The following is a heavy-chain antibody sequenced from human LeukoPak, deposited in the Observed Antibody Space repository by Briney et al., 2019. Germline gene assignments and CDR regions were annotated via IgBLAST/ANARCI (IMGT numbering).Heavy chain of an antibody. V-gene: IGHV1-2*02. J-gene: IGHJ5*02. CDR2: INPNTGGT. Sequence: GASVKVSCKASGYTFTGYYIHWVRQAPGQGLEWMGWINPNTGGTNYAQKFQGRVTVTRDTSISTAYMVLSSLRSDDTAVYYCAKGGAWAGLFDPWGQGTLVTVSS. CDR3: AKGGAWAGLFDP. CDR1: GYTFTGYY. D-gene: IGHD2-21*02.